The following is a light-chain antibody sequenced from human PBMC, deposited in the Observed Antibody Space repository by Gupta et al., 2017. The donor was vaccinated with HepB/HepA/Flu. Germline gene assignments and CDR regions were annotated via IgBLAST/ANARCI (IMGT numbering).Light chain of an antibody. J-gene: IGLJ2*01. Sequence: QSVLTQPPSVSAAPGQKVTISCSGGDSNIGNNYVSWYQQLPETPPKLLIYDNNKRPSGIPDRFSGSKSGTSATLDITGLQIGDEADYYCGTWDSSLSVVFFSGGTKLTVL. CDR1: DSNIGNNY. V-gene: IGLV1-51*01. CDR2: DNN. CDR3: GTWDSSLSVVF.